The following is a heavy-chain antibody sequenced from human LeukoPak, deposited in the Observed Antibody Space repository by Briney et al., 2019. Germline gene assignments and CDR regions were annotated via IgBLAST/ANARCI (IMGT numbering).Heavy chain of an antibody. Sequence: ASVKVSCKASGGTFSSYAISWVRQAPGQGLEWMGWISAYNGNTNYAQKLQGRVTMTTDTSTSTAYMELRSLRSDDTAVYYCARLYGSGSERAFDIWGQGTMVTVSS. J-gene: IGHJ3*02. CDR2: ISAYNGNT. V-gene: IGHV1-18*01. CDR1: GGTFSSYA. CDR3: ARLYGSGSERAFDI. D-gene: IGHD3-10*01.